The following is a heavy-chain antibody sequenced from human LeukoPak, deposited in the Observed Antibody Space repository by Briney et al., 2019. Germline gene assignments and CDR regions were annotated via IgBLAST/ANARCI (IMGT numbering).Heavy chain of an antibody. D-gene: IGHD6-6*01. V-gene: IGHV3-23*01. CDR3: AKDPSSSSGSNY. J-gene: IGHJ4*02. CDR2: ISGSGGST. Sequence: PGGSLRLSCAASGFTFSSYAMSWVRQAPGKGLEWASAISGSGGSTYYAHSVKGRFSLSRDNPKNTLYLQMNSLRAEDTAVYYCAKDPSSSSGSNYWGQGTLVTVSS. CDR1: GFTFSSYA.